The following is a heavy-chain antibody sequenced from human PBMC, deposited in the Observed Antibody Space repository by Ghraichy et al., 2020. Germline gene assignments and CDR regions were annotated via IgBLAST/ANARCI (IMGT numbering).Heavy chain of an antibody. J-gene: IGHJ5*02. D-gene: IGHD4-23*01. V-gene: IGHV1-46*01. CDR3: ARFSEPFDSGMTTVVTGGDWFDP. CDR2: INPSGGST. Sequence: ASVKVSCKASGYTFTSYYMHWVRQAPGQGLEWMGIINPSGGSTSYAQKFQGRVTMTRDTSTSTVYMKLSSLRSEDTAVYYCARFSEPFDSGMTTVVTGGDWFDPWGQGTLVTVSS. CDR1: GYTFTSYY.